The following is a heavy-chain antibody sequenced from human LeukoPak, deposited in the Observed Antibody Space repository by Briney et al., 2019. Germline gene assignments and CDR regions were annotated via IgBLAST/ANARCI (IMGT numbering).Heavy chain of an antibody. CDR3: AIDPNWGMDY. Sequence: ASVKVSCKASGYTFTAFYMHWVRQAPGQGLEWMGWINPNSGGTNYAQKFQGWVTMTRDTSISTAYMELSRLRSDDTAVYYCAIDPNWGMDYWGQGVLVTVSS. CDR2: INPNSGGT. CDR1: GYTFTAFY. D-gene: IGHD7-27*01. V-gene: IGHV1-2*04. J-gene: IGHJ4*02.